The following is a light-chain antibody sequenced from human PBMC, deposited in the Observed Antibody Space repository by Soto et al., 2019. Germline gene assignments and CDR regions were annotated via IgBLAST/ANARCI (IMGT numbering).Light chain of an antibody. CDR3: QQRSNWQVT. V-gene: IGKV3D-11*02. Sequence: ELVMTQSPATLSVSPGERAPLSCRASRSVASNLAWYQHKPGQGPRLLLYGASTRASGIPARFSGSGSGTDFTLTISSLEPEDFAVYYCQQRSNWQVTFGQGTRLEIK. CDR1: RSVASN. CDR2: GAS. J-gene: IGKJ5*01.